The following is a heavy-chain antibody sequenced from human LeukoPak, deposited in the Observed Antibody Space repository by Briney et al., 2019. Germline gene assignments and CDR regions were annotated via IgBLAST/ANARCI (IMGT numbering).Heavy chain of an antibody. D-gene: IGHD2-21*01. CDR3: ARGWIANRLYFDY. J-gene: IGHJ4*02. Sequence: SQTLSLTCTVPGGSISSGSYYWSWIRQPAGKGLEWIGRIYTSGSTNYNPSLKSRVTISVDTSKNQFSLKLSSVTAADTAVYYCARGWIANRLYFDYWGQGTLVTVSS. V-gene: IGHV4-61*02. CDR1: GGSISSGSYY. CDR2: IYTSGST.